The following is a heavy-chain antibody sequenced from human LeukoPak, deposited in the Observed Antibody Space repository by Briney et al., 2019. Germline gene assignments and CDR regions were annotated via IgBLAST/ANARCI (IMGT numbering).Heavy chain of an antibody. CDR3: ARTPTVNPLFGY. V-gene: IGHV4-4*07. CDR2: IYTCGST. Sequence: SETLSLTCTVPGGSISSYYWSWIRQPAGKGLEWIGRIYTCGSTNYNPSLKSRVTISVDKSKNHFSLKLSSVTAADTAVYYCARTPTVNPLFGYWGQGTLVTVSS. D-gene: IGHD4-17*01. J-gene: IGHJ4*02. CDR1: GGSISSYY.